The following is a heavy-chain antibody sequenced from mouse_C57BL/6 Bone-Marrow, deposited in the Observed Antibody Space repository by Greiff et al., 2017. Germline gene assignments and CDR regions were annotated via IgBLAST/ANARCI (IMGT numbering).Heavy chain of an antibody. D-gene: IGHD1-1*01. CDR1: GYTFTSYW. V-gene: IGHV1-55*01. Sequence: QVQLQQPGAELVKPGASVKMSCKASGYTFTSYWITWVKQRPGQGLEWIGDIYPGSGSTNYNEKFKSKATLTVDTSSSTAYMQLSSLTSEDSAVYYCARGETSYGSTHFDYWGQGTTLTVSS. CDR2: IYPGSGST. J-gene: IGHJ2*01. CDR3: ARGETSYGSTHFDY.